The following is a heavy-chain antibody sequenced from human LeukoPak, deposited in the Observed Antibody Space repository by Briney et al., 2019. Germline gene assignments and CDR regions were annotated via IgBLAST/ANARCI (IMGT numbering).Heavy chain of an antibody. J-gene: IGHJ5*02. V-gene: IGHV3-74*01. D-gene: IGHD6-19*01. CDR1: GFTFNNYW. Sequence: GGSLRLSCTASGFTFNNYWMHWVRQAPGKGPVWVSRINTGGSSTSYADSVKGRFTISTDNAKNTLYLQMNSLRAEDTAVYYCARALAVTGTGGFDPWGQGTLVTVSS. CDR3: ARALAVTGTGGFDP. CDR2: INTGGSST.